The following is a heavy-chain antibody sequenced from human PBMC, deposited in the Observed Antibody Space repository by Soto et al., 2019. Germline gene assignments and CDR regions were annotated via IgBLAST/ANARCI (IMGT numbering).Heavy chain of an antibody. CDR2: TYYRSKWYN. CDR3: ARDLVGPTIAAAGRYYYYYYMDV. D-gene: IGHD6-13*01. Sequence: PSQTLSLTCAISGDSVSSNSAAWNWIRQSPSRGLEWLGRTYYRSKWYNDYAVSVKSRITINPDTSKNQFSLQLNSVTPEDTAVYYCARDLVGPTIAAAGRYYYYYYMDVWGKGTTVTV. V-gene: IGHV6-1*01. J-gene: IGHJ6*03. CDR1: GDSVSSNSAA.